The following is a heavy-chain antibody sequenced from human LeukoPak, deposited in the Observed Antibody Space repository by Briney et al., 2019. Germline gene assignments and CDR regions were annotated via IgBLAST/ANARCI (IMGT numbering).Heavy chain of an antibody. V-gene: IGHV3-21*01. CDR3: ARVYYDSSGYYFAFDY. CDR2: ISSSSSYI. CDR1: GFTFSSYA. D-gene: IGHD3-22*01. J-gene: IGHJ4*02. Sequence: GGSLRLSCAASGFTFSSYAMNWVRQAPGKGLEWVSSISSSSSYIYYADSVKGRFTISRDNAKNSLYLQMNSLRAEDTAVYYCARVYYDSSGYYFAFDYWGQGTLVTVSS.